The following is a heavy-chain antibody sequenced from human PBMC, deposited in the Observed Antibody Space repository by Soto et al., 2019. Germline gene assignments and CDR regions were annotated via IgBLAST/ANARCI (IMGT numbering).Heavy chain of an antibody. CDR2: INPNSGDT. V-gene: IGHV1-2*02. D-gene: IGHD3-10*01. Sequence: ASVKVSCKASGYTFTGYYMHWVRQAPGQGLEWMGWINPNSGDTNYAQKFQGRVTMTRDTSISTAYMELSRLRSDDTAVYYCASAGVWFGELSSYYYYGMEVWGQGTTVTVSS. CDR3: ASAGVWFGELSSYYYYGMEV. CDR1: GYTFTGYY. J-gene: IGHJ6*02.